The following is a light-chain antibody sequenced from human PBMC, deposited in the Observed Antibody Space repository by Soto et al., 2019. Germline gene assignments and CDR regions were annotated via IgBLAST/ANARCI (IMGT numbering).Light chain of an antibody. Sequence: QSALTQPPSVSGSPGQSVTISCTGTSTDFVTYNRVSWYQQPPGTAPKLIVYEASNRPSGVPDRFSGSKSGNTASLTISGLQAADEADYYCQSSDSRLSGSDVFGTGTKLTVL. CDR2: EAS. J-gene: IGLJ1*01. CDR1: STDFVTYNR. CDR3: QSSDSRLSGSDV. V-gene: IGLV2-18*02.